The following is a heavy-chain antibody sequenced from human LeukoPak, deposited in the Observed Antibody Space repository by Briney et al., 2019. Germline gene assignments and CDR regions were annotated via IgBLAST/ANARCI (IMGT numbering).Heavy chain of an antibody. V-gene: IGHV3-23*01. CDR2: ISGGGGST. D-gene: IGHD6-19*01. CDR3: ARGVSSGLYYFDY. CDR1: AFTFSSYA. J-gene: IGHJ4*02. Sequence: SGGSLRLSCAASAFTFSSYAMSWVRQAPGKGLEWVSVISGGGGSTFYADSVKGRFTISRDNSKNTLYLQMYSLRAEDTAIYYCARGVSSGLYYFDYWGQGTLVTVSS.